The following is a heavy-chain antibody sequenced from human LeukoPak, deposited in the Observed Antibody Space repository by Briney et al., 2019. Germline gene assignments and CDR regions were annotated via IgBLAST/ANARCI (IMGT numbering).Heavy chain of an antibody. CDR3: AHSYYFGSRSYYNVWFAP. V-gene: IGHV2-5*02. J-gene: IGHJ5*02. D-gene: IGHD3-10*01. CDR2: IYWDDEK. Sequence: ESGPTLVNPTQTLTLTCTFSGFSLGTSGVDVGWIRQPPGKALQWLALIYWDDEKYYSPSLKSRLSISRDTSRNQVVLTMTNMDPLDTGTYFCAHSYYFGSRSYYNVWFAPWGLGTLVSVSS. CDR1: GFSLGTSGVD.